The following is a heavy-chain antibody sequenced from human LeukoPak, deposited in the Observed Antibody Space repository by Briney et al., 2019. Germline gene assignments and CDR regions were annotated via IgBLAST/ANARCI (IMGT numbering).Heavy chain of an antibody. D-gene: IGHD1-26*01. CDR2: ISWDGGST. V-gene: IGHV3-43*01. CDR1: GFTFDDYT. CDR3: AKSRGTWELPFDY. J-gene: IGHJ4*02. Sequence: GGSLRLSCAASGFTFDDYTMHWVRQAPGKGLEWVSLISWDGGSTYYADSVKGRFTISRDNSKNSLYLQMNSLRTEDTALYYCAKSRGTWELPFDYWGQGTLVTVSS.